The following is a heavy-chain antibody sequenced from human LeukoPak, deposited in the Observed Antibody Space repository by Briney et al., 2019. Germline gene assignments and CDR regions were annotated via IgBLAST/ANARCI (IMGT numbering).Heavy chain of an antibody. CDR2: IRYDGSNK. CDR1: GFTFSNAW. V-gene: IGHV3-30*02. Sequence: GGSLRLSCAASGFTFSNAWMSWVRQAPGKGLEWVAFIRYDGSNKYYADSVKGRFTISRDNSKNTLYLQMNSLRAEDTAVYYCAPVGGYSYGLSYWGQGTLVTVSS. D-gene: IGHD5-18*01. CDR3: APVGGYSYGLSY. J-gene: IGHJ4*02.